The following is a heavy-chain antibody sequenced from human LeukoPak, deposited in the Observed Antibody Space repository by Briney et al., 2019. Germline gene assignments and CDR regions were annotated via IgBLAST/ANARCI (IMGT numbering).Heavy chain of an antibody. CDR2: ISWNSGSI. D-gene: IGHD6-6*01. CDR1: GFTFDDYA. V-gene: IGHV3-9*03. Sequence: GGSLRLSCAASGFTFDDYAMHWVRQAPGKGLEWVSGISWNSGSIGYADSVKGRFTISRDNAKNSLYLQMNSLRAEDMALYYCAKGGAGSSSSELDYWGQGTLVTVSP. J-gene: IGHJ4*02. CDR3: AKGGAGSSSSELDY.